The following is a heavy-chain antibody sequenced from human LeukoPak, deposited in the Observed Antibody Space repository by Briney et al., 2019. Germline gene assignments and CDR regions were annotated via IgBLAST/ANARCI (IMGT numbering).Heavy chain of an antibody. CDR3: ARARVPRDAFDI. D-gene: IGHD3-10*01. V-gene: IGHV1-8*03. CDR2: MNPDSGNT. Sequence: GASVKVSCKASGYTFTSYDINWVRQATGQGLEWMGWMNPDSGNTGYAHKFQGRVTITRNTSISTAYMELISLRSEDTAVYYCARARVPRDAFDIWGQGTMVTVSS. CDR1: GYTFTSYD. J-gene: IGHJ3*02.